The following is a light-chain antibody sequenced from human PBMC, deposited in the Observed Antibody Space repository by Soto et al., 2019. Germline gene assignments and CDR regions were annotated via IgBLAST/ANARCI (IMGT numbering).Light chain of an antibody. Sequence: EILLTQSPATLSLSPGERATLSCRASQSVSSDLAWYQQKPGQAPRLLIYDASNRATGIPARFSGSGSGTSFTLTISSLQPEDFATYYCQQLLSYPITFGQGTRLEIK. CDR3: QQLLSYPIT. V-gene: IGKV3-11*01. CDR2: DAS. J-gene: IGKJ5*01. CDR1: QSVSSD.